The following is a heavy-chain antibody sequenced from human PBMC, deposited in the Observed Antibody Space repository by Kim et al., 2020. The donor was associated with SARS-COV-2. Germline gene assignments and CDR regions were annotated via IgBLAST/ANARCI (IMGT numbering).Heavy chain of an antibody. D-gene: IGHD1-26*01. Sequence: SETLSLTCTVSGGSVSSGGHYWSWIRQHPGKGLEWIGYIYYSGSTYYNPSLKSRVIISVDTSKNQFSLKLSSVTAADTALYYCARDLSPASGAFDPWGQGTLVTVS. CDR2: IYYSGST. CDR3: ARDLSPASGAFDP. CDR1: GGSVSSGGHY. V-gene: IGHV4-31*03. J-gene: IGHJ5*02.